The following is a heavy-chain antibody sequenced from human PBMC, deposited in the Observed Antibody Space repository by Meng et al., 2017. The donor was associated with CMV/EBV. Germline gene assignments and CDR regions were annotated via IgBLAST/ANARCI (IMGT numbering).Heavy chain of an antibody. V-gene: IGHV3-30*02. CDR1: EFTFSSYG. Sequence: GESLKISCAASEFTFSSYGMHWVRQAPGKGREWVAFIRYAGSNKYYADSVKGRFTISRDNSKNTLYLQMNSLRAEDTAVYYCAKDSDEKSYYYYYGMDVWGQGTTVTVSS. J-gene: IGHJ6*02. D-gene: IGHD6-25*01. CDR2: IRYAGSNK. CDR3: AKDSDEKSYYYYYGMDV.